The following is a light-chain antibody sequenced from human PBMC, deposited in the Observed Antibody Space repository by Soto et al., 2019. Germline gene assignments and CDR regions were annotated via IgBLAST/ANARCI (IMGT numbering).Light chain of an antibody. CDR1: QDISKW. CDR2: ATS. Sequence: DIQMTQSPSSVSASVGDRVTITCRASQDISKWIAWYQQKPGRAPKRLIYATSSLQSGVPSRFSGSGSGTEFTLTISSLQPEDSATYYCLQHNTYPRTFGQGTKVDIK. CDR3: LQHNTYPRT. V-gene: IGKV1-17*03. J-gene: IGKJ1*01.